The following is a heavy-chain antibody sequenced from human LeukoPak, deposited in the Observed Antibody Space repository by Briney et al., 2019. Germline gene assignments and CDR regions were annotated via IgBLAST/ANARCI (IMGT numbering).Heavy chain of an antibody. Sequence: SETLSLTCSVSGGSINNGDYYWSWIRQPPGKGLEWIGEINHSGSTNYNPSLKSRVTISVDTSKNQFFLNLSSVTAADTAVYYCAGLVGRYSSGLYYYYFDYWGQGTLVTVSS. V-gene: IGHV4-39*07. D-gene: IGHD3-22*01. CDR3: AGLVGRYSSGLYYYYFDY. CDR2: INHSGST. CDR1: GGSINNGDYY. J-gene: IGHJ4*02.